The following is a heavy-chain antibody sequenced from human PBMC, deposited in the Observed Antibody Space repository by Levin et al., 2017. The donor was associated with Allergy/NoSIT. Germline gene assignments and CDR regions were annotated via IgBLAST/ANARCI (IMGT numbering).Heavy chain of an antibody. Sequence: GGSLRLSCAASGFTFSNYAMNWVRQAPGRGLEWVSAISAGGGNTYYADSVKGRFTISRDNSKNTMNLQMNSLRAEDTAIYYCAKGDCGGGSCYSGGSRLFDYWGQGALVTVSS. CDR3: AKGDCGGGSCYSGGSRLFDY. CDR1: GFTFSNYA. D-gene: IGHD2-15*01. J-gene: IGHJ4*02. V-gene: IGHV3-23*01. CDR2: ISAGGGNT.